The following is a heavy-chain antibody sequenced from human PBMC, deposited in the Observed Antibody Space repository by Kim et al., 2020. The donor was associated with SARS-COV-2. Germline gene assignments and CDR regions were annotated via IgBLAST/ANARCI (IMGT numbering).Heavy chain of an antibody. CDR3: ARGWGYYVSSGYIDY. V-gene: IGHV3-30*04. CDR2: ISYDGSNK. Sequence: GGSLRLSCAASGFTFSSYAMHWVRQAPGKGLEWVAVISYDGSNKYYADSVKGRFTISRDNSKNTLYLQMNSLRAEDTAVYYCARGWGYYVSSGYIDYWG. J-gene: IGHJ4*01. CDR1: GFTFSSYA. D-gene: IGHD3-22*01.